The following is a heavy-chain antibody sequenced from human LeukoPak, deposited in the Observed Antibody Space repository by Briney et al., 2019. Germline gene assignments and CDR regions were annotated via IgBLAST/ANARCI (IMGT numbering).Heavy chain of an antibody. V-gene: IGHV1-18*01. CDR2: ISGYNDNT. CDR3: ATDLRGSHAY. CDR1: GYGFSSYG. D-gene: IGHD1-26*01. Sequence: ASVKVSCKASGYGFSSYGISWVRQAPGQGLEWVGWISGYNDNTNYAQKFQGRVTMTTDTSTSTAYLELRSLRSDDSAVYYCATDLRGSHAYWGQGTLVTVSS. J-gene: IGHJ4*02.